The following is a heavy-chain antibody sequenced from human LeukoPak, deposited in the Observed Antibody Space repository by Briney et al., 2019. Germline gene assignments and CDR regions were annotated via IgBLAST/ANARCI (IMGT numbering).Heavy chain of an antibody. V-gene: IGHV3-66*01. CDR2: IYSGGST. CDR1: GFTVSSNY. D-gene: IGHD2-15*01. Sequence: GGSLRLSCAVSGFTVSSNYMSWVRQAPGKGLEWVSVIYSGGSTYYADSVKGRFTISRDNSKNTLYLQMNSLRAEDTAVYYCARRCGGSCFYAFDIWGQGTMVTVSS. J-gene: IGHJ3*02. CDR3: ARRCGGSCFYAFDI.